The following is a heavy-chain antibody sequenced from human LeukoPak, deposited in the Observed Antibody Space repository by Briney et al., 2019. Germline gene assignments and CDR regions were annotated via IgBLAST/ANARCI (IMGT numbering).Heavy chain of an antibody. Sequence: GGSLRLFCAASGFTFSSYAVGGVREAPGKGLEWVSAISGSSGSTYYADSVKGRFTISRDNSKNTLYLQMNSLRAEDTAVYYCAKGSDYWGQGTLVTVSS. J-gene: IGHJ4*02. CDR2: ISGSSGST. V-gene: IGHV3-23*01. CDR1: GFTFSSYA. CDR3: AKGSDY.